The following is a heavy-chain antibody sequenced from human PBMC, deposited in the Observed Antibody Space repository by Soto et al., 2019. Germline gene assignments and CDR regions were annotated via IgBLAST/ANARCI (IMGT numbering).Heavy chain of an antibody. Sequence: GASVKVSCKASGYTFTSYGISWVRQAPGQGLEWMGWISAYNGNTNYAQKLQGRVTMTTDTSTSTAYMELRSLRSDDTAVYYCAGVMSDYYDSSGYYLHYYYYGMDVWGQGTTVTVSS. D-gene: IGHD3-22*01. CDR1: GYTFTSYG. CDR3: AGVMSDYYDSSGYYLHYYYYGMDV. V-gene: IGHV1-18*04. CDR2: ISAYNGNT. J-gene: IGHJ6*02.